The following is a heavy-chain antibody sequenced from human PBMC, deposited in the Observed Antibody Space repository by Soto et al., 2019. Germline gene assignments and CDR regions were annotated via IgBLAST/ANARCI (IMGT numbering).Heavy chain of an antibody. J-gene: IGHJ4*02. CDR2: VSSSSTYI. CDR1: GLTFSSYT. CDR3: ARGSHSTTWYGGQFDY. Sequence: EVQVVDSGGGLVKPGGSLRLSCAASGLTFSSYTMNWVRQAPGKGLEWVSSVSSSSTYIYYADSVKGRFTISRDNAKNSLYLQMNSLRAEYTAIYYCARGSHSTTWYGGQFDYWGQGTLVTVSS. D-gene: IGHD6-13*01. V-gene: IGHV3-21*01.